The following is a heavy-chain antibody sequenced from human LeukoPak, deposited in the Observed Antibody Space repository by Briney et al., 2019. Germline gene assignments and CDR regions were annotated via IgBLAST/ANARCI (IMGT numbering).Heavy chain of an antibody. D-gene: IGHD3-10*01. V-gene: IGHV3-30*18. J-gene: IGHJ4*02. CDR3: AKDRGSYFDY. CDR1: GFTISSYG. Sequence: GGSLRLSCAASGFTISSYGMHWVRQAPGKGLEWVAVISYDGSNKYYADSVKGRFTISRDNSKNTLYLQMNSLRAEDTAVYYCAKDRGSYFDYWGQGTLVTVSS. CDR2: ISYDGSNK.